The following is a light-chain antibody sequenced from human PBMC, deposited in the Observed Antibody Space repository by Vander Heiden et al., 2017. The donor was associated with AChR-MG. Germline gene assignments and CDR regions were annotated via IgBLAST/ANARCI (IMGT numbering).Light chain of an antibody. J-gene: IGLJ1*01. CDR3: SSYAGSNNLGV. CDR2: EVS. CDR1: SSDVGGYNN. Sequence: QSALTQPPPASGSPGQSVTISCPGTSSDVGGYNNVSWYQQHPGKAPKLMIYEVSKRPSGVPDRFSGSKSGNTASLTVSGLQAEDEADYYCSSYAGSNNLGVFGTGTKVTVL. V-gene: IGLV2-8*01.